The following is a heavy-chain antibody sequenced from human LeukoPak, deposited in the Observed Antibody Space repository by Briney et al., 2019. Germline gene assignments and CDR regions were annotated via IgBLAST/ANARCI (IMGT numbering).Heavy chain of an antibody. J-gene: IGHJ6*04. CDR1: GFTFSSSA. V-gene: IGHV3-23*01. D-gene: IGHD2-2*01. Sequence: GGSLRLSCAASGFTFSSSAMTWVRQAPGEGLEWVSTISGSSYTTFYADSVQGRFTISRDNSRNTLYLQMNSLRAEDTAVYYCARLGYCDSTSCQDVDVWGKGTTVTVSS. CDR2: ISGSSYTT. CDR3: ARLGYCDSTSCQDVDV.